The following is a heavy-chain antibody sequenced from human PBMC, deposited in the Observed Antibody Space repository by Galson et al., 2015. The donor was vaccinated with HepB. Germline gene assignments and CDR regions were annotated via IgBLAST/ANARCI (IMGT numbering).Heavy chain of an antibody. D-gene: IGHD3-16*02. CDR1: GFTFSNAW. Sequence: LRLSCAASGFTFSNAWMSWVRQAPGKGLEWVGRIKSKTDGGTTDYAAPVKGRFTISRDDSKNTLYLQMNSLKTEDTAVYYCTTQGFGGVIVPYFDYWGQGTLVTVSS. CDR2: IKSKTDGGTT. V-gene: IGHV3-15*01. CDR3: TTQGFGGVIVPYFDY. J-gene: IGHJ4*02.